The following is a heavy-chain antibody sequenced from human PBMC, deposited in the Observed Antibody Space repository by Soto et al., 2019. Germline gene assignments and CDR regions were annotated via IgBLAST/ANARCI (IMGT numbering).Heavy chain of an antibody. CDR3: ARYPYGSGSYHTLTY. Sequence: QVQLVQSGAEVKKPGSSVKVSCKASGGTFSSYAISWVRQAPGQGLEWMGGIIPIFGTANYAQKFQGRVTITAAEYTRTAYIELRSLRSEDTAVYYCARYPYGSGSYHTLTYWGQGTLVTVSS. CDR2: IIPIFGTA. D-gene: IGHD3-10*01. V-gene: IGHV1-69*12. J-gene: IGHJ4*02. CDR1: GGTFSSYA.